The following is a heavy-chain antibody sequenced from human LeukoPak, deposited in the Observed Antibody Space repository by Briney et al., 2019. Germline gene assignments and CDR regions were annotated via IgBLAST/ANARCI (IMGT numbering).Heavy chain of an antibody. V-gene: IGHV1-18*01. CDR3: ARVVFGFGESNNWFDP. CDR2: ISAYNGNT. D-gene: IGHD3-10*01. CDR1: GFTFTNYD. Sequence: GAAVKVSCKSSGFTFTNYDINWVRQAPGQGLEWMGWISAYNGNTNYAQKLQGRVTMTTDTSTITAYMELRSLRSDDTAVYYCARVVFGFGESNNWFDPWGQGTLVTVSS. J-gene: IGHJ5*02.